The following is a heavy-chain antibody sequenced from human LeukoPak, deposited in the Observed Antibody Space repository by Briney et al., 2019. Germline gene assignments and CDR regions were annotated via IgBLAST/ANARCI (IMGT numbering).Heavy chain of an antibody. Sequence: PGGSLRPSCAASGFTFDDYGMSWVRQAPGKGLEWVSGINWNGGSTGYADSVKGRFTISRDNAKNSLYLQMNSLRAEDTALYYCARGAAPLYYYDSSGSIDYWGQGTLVTVSS. CDR2: INWNGGST. J-gene: IGHJ4*02. CDR1: GFTFDDYG. V-gene: IGHV3-20*04. D-gene: IGHD3-22*01. CDR3: ARGAAPLYYYDSSGSIDY.